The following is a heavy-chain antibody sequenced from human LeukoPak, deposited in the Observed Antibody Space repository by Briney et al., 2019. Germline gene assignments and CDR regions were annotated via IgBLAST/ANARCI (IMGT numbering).Heavy chain of an antibody. CDR1: GFSFNTYW. D-gene: IGHD1-26*01. Sequence: GGSLRLSCAASGFSFNTYWMSWVRQAPGKGLEWVGRTRNKANSYTTEYAASVKGRFTISRDDSKNSLYLQMNSLKTEDTAVYYCARLVGATRGAFDIWGQGTMVTVSS. CDR2: TRNKANSYTT. CDR3: ARLVGATRGAFDI. V-gene: IGHV3-72*01. J-gene: IGHJ3*02.